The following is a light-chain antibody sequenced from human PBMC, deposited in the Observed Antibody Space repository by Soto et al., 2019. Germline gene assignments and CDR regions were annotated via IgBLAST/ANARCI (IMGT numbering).Light chain of an antibody. J-gene: IGKJ2*01. CDR1: QSVSSSY. V-gene: IGKV3-20*01. CDR2: GAS. Sequence: EIVLTQSPGTLSLSPGERATLSCRASQSVSSSYLAWYQQKPVRAPRLLISGASSRATGIPDRFSGSGSGTDFTLTISRLEPEDFAVYYCQQYGSSPPYTFGQGTKLEIK. CDR3: QQYGSSPPYT.